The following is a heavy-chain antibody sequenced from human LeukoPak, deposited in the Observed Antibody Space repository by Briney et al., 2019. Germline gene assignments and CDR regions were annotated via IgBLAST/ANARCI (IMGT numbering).Heavy chain of an antibody. V-gene: IGHV4-59*01. D-gene: IGHD6-19*01. J-gene: IGHJ4*02. Sequence: PSETLSLTCTVSGGSISSYYWSGIRQPPGKGLEYIGYIYYSGSTNYNPSLKSRVTISVDTSKNQFSLKLYSVTAADTAVYYCATRSGSGWFFDYWGQGTLVTVSS. CDR2: IYYSGST. CDR3: ATRSGSGWFFDY. CDR1: GGSISSYY.